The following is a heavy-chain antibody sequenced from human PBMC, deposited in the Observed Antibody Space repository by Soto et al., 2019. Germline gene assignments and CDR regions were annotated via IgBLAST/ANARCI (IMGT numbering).Heavy chain of an antibody. J-gene: IGHJ2*01. CDR3: ASSSITIFGVVITTYSGWYFDL. CDR2: IIPIFGTA. CDR1: GGTFSSYA. V-gene: IGHV1-69*13. Sequence: GASVKVSCKASGGTFSSYAISWVRQAPGQGLEWMGGIIPIFGTANYAQKFQGRVTITADESTSTAYMELSSLRSEDTAVYYCASSSITIFGVVITTYSGWYFDLWGRGTLVTVSS. D-gene: IGHD3-3*01.